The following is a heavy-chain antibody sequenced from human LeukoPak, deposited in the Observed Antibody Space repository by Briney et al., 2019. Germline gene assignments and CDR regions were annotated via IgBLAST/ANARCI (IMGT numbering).Heavy chain of an antibody. J-gene: IGHJ4*02. V-gene: IGHV4-30-4*01. CDR3: ARVQGIGVERYFDY. Sequence: SETLSLTRSVSGGPLSSGDYYWSWIRQPPGKGLEGIGYISYSGSTYYNPSLKSRVTMSVDTSKNQFSLKLSSVTAADTAVYYCARVQGIGVERYFDYWGQGTLVTVSS. CDR2: ISYSGST. CDR1: GGPLSSGDYY. D-gene: IGHD3-22*01.